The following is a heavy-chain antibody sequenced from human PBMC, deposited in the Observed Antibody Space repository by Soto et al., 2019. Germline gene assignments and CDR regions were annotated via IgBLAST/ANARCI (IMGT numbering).Heavy chain of an antibody. Sequence: QVQLVQSGAEEKKPGASVKVSCKASGYTFTSYAMHWVRQAPGQRLAWMGWINAGKGNTKYSQKFQGRVTITRDTSAGTAYMELNSLISEDTAVYYCARYYYGSVGWDYYYGMDVWGQGTTVTVSS. CDR2: INAGKGNT. CDR1: GYTFTSYA. V-gene: IGHV1-3*05. CDR3: ARYYYGSVGWDYYYGMDV. D-gene: IGHD3-10*01. J-gene: IGHJ6*02.